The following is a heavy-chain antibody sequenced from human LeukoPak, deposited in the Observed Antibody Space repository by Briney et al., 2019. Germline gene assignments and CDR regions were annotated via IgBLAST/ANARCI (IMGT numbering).Heavy chain of an antibody. V-gene: IGHV4-59*08. D-gene: IGHD6-13*01. CDR2: IYYTGST. J-gene: IGHJ4*02. CDR3: ARDKAAAGLRTFDY. Sequence: SETLSLTCTVSSGYISTYYWTWIRQPPGKGLEWIGNIYYTGSTNYNPSLKSRFTISVDMSKNQISLKLSSVTAADTAVYYCARDKAAAGLRTFDYWGQGILVTVSS. CDR1: SGYISTYY.